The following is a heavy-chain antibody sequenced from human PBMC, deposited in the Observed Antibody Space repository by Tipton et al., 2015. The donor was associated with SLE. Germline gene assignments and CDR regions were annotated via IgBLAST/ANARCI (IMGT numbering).Heavy chain of an antibody. Sequence: LRLSCTVSGGSISSYYWSWIRQPPGKGLEWIGYIYYSGSSNYNPSLKSRVTISVDTSKNQFPLKLSSVTAADTAVYYCARALGGAQQLVRYFDLWGRGTLVTVSS. V-gene: IGHV4-59*01. D-gene: IGHD6-13*01. CDR2: IYYSGSS. J-gene: IGHJ2*01. CDR1: GGSISSYY. CDR3: ARALGGAQQLVRYFDL.